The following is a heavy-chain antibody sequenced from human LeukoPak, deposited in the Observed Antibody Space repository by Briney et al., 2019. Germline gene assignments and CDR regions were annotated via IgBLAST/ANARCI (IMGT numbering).Heavy chain of an antibody. V-gene: IGHV3-23*01. CDR1: GFTVSSDY. D-gene: IGHD2-2*01. Sequence: GGSLRLSCAASGFTVSSDYMSWVRQAPGKGLEWVSTISGSGGSTYYADSVKGRFTISRDNSKNTLYLQMNSLRAEDTAVYYCAKDIVVVPAASDAFDIWGQGIMVTVSS. J-gene: IGHJ3*02. CDR3: AKDIVVVPAASDAFDI. CDR2: ISGSGGST.